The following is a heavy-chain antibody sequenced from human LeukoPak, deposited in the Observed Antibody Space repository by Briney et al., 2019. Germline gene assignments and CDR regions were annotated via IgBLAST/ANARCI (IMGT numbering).Heavy chain of an antibody. D-gene: IGHD4-23*01. CDR3: ARGGRWVPEGPITYFFDS. CDR1: GFTFTSHD. Sequence: GGSLRLSCAASGFTFTSHDMNWVRQAPGKRLEWLAYISDAGNTLYYADSVKGRFTISRDNAKNSLSLQMNSLSVDDTAVYYCARGGRWVPEGPITYFFDSWGHGSPVTVAS. J-gene: IGHJ4*01. CDR2: ISDAGNTL. V-gene: IGHV3-48*03.